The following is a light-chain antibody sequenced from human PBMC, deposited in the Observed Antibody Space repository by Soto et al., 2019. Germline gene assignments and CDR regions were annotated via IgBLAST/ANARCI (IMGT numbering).Light chain of an antibody. Sequence: QSVLTQPASVSGSPEQSITISCTGTSSDVGSYNYVSWYQQHPGKAPKLMIYDVTNRPSGVSNRFSGSKSGNTASLTISGLQAEDEADYYCSSYTSSSTYVFRTGTKVTVL. J-gene: IGLJ1*01. CDR2: DVT. V-gene: IGLV2-14*01. CDR1: SSDVGSYNY. CDR3: SSYTSSSTYV.